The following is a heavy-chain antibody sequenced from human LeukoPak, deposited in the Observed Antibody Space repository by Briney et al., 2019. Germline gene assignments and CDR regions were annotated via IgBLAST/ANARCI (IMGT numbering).Heavy chain of an antibody. V-gene: IGHV5-51*01. CDR2: IYPGDSDT. J-gene: IGHJ4*02. Sequence: GDSLKISCKGSGYSFSNYWIGWVRQMPGKGLEWMGIIYPGDSDTRYSPSSQGQVTISADKSISTAYLQWSSLKASDTAMYYCARHGAAYDSSGYYYFFGYWGQGTLVTVSS. CDR1: GYSFSNYW. D-gene: IGHD3-22*01. CDR3: ARHGAAYDSSGYYYFFGY.